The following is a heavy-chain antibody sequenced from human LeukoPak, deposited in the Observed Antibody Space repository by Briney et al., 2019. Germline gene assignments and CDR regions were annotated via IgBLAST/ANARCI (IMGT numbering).Heavy chain of an antibody. Sequence: GGSLRLSCAASGFTFSSYAMSWVRQAPGKGLEWVSAISGSGGSTYYADSVKGRFTISRDNSKNTLYLQTNSLRAEDTAVYYCAKAIFDIVVVTATSFDYWGQGTLVTVSS. D-gene: IGHD2-21*02. CDR2: ISGSGGST. V-gene: IGHV3-23*01. CDR1: GFTFSSYA. J-gene: IGHJ4*02. CDR3: AKAIFDIVVVTATSFDY.